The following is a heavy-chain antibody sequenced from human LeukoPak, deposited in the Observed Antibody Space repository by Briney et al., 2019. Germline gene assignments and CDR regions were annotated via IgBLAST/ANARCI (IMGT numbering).Heavy chain of an antibody. D-gene: IGHD3-10*01. J-gene: IGHJ4*02. CDR2: IYPGDSDT. CDR1: GYSFTSYW. Sequence: GESLKISCKGSGYSFTSYWIGWVRQMPGKGLEWMGIIYPGDSDTRYSPSFQGQVTISADKSISTAYLQWSSLKASDTAMYYCARSVYYGSGSYFFPIDYWGQGTLVTVSS. V-gene: IGHV5-51*01. CDR3: ARSVYYGSGSYFFPIDY.